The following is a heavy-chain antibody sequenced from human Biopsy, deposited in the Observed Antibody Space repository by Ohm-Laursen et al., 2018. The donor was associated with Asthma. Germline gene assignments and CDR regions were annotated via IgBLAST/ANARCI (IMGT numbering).Heavy chain of an antibody. J-gene: IGHJ2*01. CDR2: ISYSGST. CDR3: ARVPTTLRYFDL. Sequence: SQTLSLTCTVSGGSVSSGSYYWSWIRQPPGKGLAWVSYISYSGSTDYNPSLKSRLTISRDTSKNQFSLKLSSVTAADTAVYYCARVPTTLRYFDLWGRGTLVTVSS. CDR1: GGSVSSGSYY. V-gene: IGHV4-61*01. D-gene: IGHD2-15*01.